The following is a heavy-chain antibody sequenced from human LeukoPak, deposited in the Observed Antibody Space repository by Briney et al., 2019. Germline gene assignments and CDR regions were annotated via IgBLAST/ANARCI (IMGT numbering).Heavy chain of an antibody. CDR3: TVADTMVRGVN. Sequence: TGGSLRLSCAASGFTFSGSAMPWVRQASGKGLEWVGRIRSKANSYATAYAASVKGRFTISRDDSKNTAYLQMNSLKTEDTAVYYCTVADTMVRGVNWGQGTLVTVSS. CDR2: IRSKANSYAT. CDR1: GFTFSGSA. V-gene: IGHV3-73*01. D-gene: IGHD3-10*01. J-gene: IGHJ4*02.